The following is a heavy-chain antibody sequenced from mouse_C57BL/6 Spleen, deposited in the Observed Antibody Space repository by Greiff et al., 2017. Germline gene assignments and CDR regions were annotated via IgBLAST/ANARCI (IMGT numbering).Heavy chain of an antibody. CDR1: GYTFTDYN. J-gene: IGHJ1*03. V-gene: IGHV1-18*01. Sequence: EVQLQESGPELVKPGASVKIPCKASGYTFTDYNMDWVKQSHGKSLEWIGDFNPNNGGTIYNQKFKGKATLTVDKSSSTAYMELRSLTSEDTAVYYCARYYGSSPPWYFDVWGKGTTVTVSS. CDR3: ARYYGSSPPWYFDV. D-gene: IGHD1-1*01. CDR2: FNPNNGGT.